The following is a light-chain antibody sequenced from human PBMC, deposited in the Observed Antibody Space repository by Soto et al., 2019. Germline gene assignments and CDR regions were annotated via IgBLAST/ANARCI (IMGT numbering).Light chain of an antibody. CDR3: CSYAGSSTLL. CDR2: EGT. V-gene: IGLV2-23*01. CDR1: SSDVGSYNL. J-gene: IGLJ2*01. Sequence: QSALTQPASVSGSPGQSITISCTGTSSDVGSYNLVSWYQQHPGKAPKLIIYEGTKRPSGVSNRFSGSKSGNTASLTISGLQAEDEADYYCCSYAGSSTLLFGGGTKVTVL.